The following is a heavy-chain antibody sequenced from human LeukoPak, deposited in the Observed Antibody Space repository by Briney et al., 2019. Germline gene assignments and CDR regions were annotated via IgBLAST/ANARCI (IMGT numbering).Heavy chain of an antibody. D-gene: IGHD2-21*02. CDR1: GDSISSGDYY. J-gene: IGHJ3*02. V-gene: IGHV4-61*08. CDR2: THYSGAT. Sequence: SETLSLTCTVSGDSISSGDYYWSWLRQPPGKGLEYIGYTHYSGATNYNPSLKSRVTISLDTSGNQFSLKLSSVTAADTAVYYCASGYCGGACQLGGVDMWGQGTMVTVSS. CDR3: ASGYCGGACQLGGVDM.